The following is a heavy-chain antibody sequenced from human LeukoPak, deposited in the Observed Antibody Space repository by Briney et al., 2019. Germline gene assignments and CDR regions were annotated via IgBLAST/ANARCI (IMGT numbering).Heavy chain of an antibody. CDR3: ARDRHRITEGFDY. CDR1: GFTFNIYA. V-gene: IGHV3-30*04. J-gene: IGHJ4*02. Sequence: PGGSLRLSCAASGFTFNIYAMSWVRQAPGKGLEWVAVISYDGSNKYYADSVKGRFTISGDNSKNTLYLQMNSLRAEDTAVYYCARDRHRITEGFDYWGQGTLVTVSS. D-gene: IGHD3-16*01. CDR2: ISYDGSNK.